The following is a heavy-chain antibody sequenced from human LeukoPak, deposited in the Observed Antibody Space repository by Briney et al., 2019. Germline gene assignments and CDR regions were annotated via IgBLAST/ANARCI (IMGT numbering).Heavy chain of an antibody. D-gene: IGHD3-10*01. J-gene: IGHJ4*02. V-gene: IGHV3-33*01. CDR1: GFTFSNYG. CDR3: ARDPVYYGSGSFFAHFDY. CDR2: IWHDERNR. Sequence: GGSLRLSCEASGFTFSNYGMHWVRQAPGKGLEWVAVIWHDERNRYYADSVKGRFTIFRDNSKNTLYLQMNSLRAEDTAVYYCARDPVYYGSGSFFAHFDYWGQGTPVTVSS.